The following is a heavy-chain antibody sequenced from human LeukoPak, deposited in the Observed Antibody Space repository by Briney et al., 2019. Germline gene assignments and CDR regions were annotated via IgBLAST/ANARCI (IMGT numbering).Heavy chain of an antibody. CDR3: ARQVLPDYFDY. CDR1: GGSISSSSYY. J-gene: IGHJ4*02. Sequence: SETLSLTCTVSGGSISSSSYYWGWIRQPPGKGLEWIGCIYYSGSTYYNPSLKSRVTISIDTSKNQFSLKLSSVTAADMAVYYCARQVLPDYFDYWGQGTLVTVSS. CDR2: IYYSGST. V-gene: IGHV4-39*01.